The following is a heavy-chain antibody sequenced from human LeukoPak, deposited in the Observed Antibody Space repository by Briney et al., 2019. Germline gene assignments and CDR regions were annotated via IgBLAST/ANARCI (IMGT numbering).Heavy chain of an antibody. CDR3: AREVAAAGTAFDY. CDR1: GFTFSAYA. J-gene: IGHJ4*02. D-gene: IGHD6-13*01. V-gene: IGHV3-30-3*01. Sequence: PGRSLRLSCAASGFTFSAYAMHWVRQAPGKGLEWLAVISYDGSNKYYADSVKGRFTISRDNSKNTVYLQMNSLRAEDTAVYYCAREVAAAGTAFDYWGQGTLVTVSS. CDR2: ISYDGSNK.